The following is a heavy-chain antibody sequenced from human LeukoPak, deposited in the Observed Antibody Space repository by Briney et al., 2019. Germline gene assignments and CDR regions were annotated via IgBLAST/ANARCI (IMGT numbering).Heavy chain of an antibody. CDR1: GFTVSSNY. D-gene: IGHD3-22*01. CDR2: IYSGGST. Sequence: GGSLRLSCAASGFTVSSNYMSWVRQAPGKGLEWVSVIYSGGSTYYADSVKGRFTISRDNSKNTLYLQMNSLRAEDTAVYYCAKAYRDSSGYYYDYWGQGTLVTVSS. J-gene: IGHJ4*02. V-gene: IGHV3-66*01. CDR3: AKAYRDSSGYYYDY.